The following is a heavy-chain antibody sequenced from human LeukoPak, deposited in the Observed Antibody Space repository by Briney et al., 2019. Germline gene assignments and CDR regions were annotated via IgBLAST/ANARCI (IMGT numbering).Heavy chain of an antibody. V-gene: IGHV3-23*01. Sequence: QTGGSLRLSRVASGFRFGDFAMSWVRLAPGKGLEWVSSISGSGDGTYYADSVKGRFTISRDNSRNTMYLQTNSLRAEDTALYYCAKQEGWELGDYYFDYWGQVTLVTVSS. CDR2: ISGSGDGT. J-gene: IGHJ4*02. CDR3: AKQEGWELGDYYFDY. D-gene: IGHD1-26*01. CDR1: GFRFGDFA.